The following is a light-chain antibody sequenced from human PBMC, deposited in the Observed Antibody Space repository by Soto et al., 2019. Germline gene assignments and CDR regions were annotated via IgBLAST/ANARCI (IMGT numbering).Light chain of an antibody. CDR3: MQGTHRPRT. CDR1: QSLVYSNGKTY. CDR2: KVS. J-gene: IGKJ1*01. V-gene: IGKV2-30*01. Sequence: DAVLTQSPLSLPVTLGQPASISCRSSQSLVYSNGKTYLNWFQQRPGHSPRRLIYKVSNRDSGVPDRFSGSGSGTEFTLKISRVEAEDVGVYYCMQGTHRPRTFGQGTKVEIK.